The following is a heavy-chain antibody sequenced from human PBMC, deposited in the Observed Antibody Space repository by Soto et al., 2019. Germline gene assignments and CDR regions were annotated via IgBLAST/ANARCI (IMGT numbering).Heavy chain of an antibody. D-gene: IGHD2-8*02. CDR2: FSLSGTT. CDR3: ARGMTPPGAPAWYYFDS. V-gene: IGHV4-4*07. J-gene: IGHJ4*02. Sequence: SETLSLTCTVSGASITSSSYWSWIRQPAGKGLEWIGRFSLSGTTNYNPSLRSRVTMSADVSKNQFPLRLTSVTAADTALYYCARGMTPPGAPAWYYFDSWGQGTLVTVSS. CDR1: GASITSSSY.